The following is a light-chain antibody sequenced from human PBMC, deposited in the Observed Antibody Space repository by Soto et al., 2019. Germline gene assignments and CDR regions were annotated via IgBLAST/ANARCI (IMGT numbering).Light chain of an antibody. CDR1: KLGDKF. CDR2: QDS. CDR3: QSWDRTTAI. V-gene: IGLV3-1*01. J-gene: IGLJ2*01. Sequence: SSELTQPPSVSVSPGQTATISCSGYKLGDKFTCWYQQKSGQSPVLVMFQDSKRPSGIPERFSGSSSGNTATLTISGTQAMDEADYYCQSWDRTTAIFGGGTKLTVL.